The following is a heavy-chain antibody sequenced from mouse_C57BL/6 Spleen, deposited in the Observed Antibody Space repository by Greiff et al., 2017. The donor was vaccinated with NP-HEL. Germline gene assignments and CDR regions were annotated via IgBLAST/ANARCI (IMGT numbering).Heavy chain of an antibody. D-gene: IGHD1-1*01. CDR2: IYPGDGDT. CDR1: GYAFSSYW. Sequence: QVQLKQSGAELVKPGASVKISCKASGYAFSSYWMNWVKQRPGKGLEWIGQIYPGDGDTNYNGKFKGKATLTADKSSSTAYMQLSSLTSEDAAVYFCAREGAYYGSSQAWFAYWGQGTLVTVSA. CDR3: AREGAYYGSSQAWFAY. J-gene: IGHJ3*01. V-gene: IGHV1-80*01.